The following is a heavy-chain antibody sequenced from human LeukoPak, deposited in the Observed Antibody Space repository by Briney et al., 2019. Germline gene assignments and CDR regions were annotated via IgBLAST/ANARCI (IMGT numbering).Heavy chain of an antibody. CDR1: GLTFSSHW. CDR3: ARPLMVYAISTPRDYYGMDV. CDR2: ITNDGSST. D-gene: IGHD2-8*01. V-gene: IGHV3-74*01. J-gene: IGHJ6*02. Sequence: PGGSLRLSCAASGLTFSSHWMHWVRQAPGKGLVWVSRITNDGSSTTYADSVKGRFTISRDNSKNTLYLQMSSLRAEDTAVYYCARPLMVYAISTPRDYYGMDVWGQGTTVTVSS.